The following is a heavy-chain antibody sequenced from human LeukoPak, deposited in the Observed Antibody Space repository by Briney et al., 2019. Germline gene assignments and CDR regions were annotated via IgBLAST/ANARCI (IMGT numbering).Heavy chain of an antibody. Sequence: PGGSLRLSCAASGFTFSSYSMHWVRQAPGKGLECVAVISHDGSNKDYADSVKGRITISRDNSKKTLYLQMNSLRVEDTAMYYCARDAGGFRLGELYHYYYYGMDVWGQGTPVTVSS. CDR2: ISHDGSNK. V-gene: IGHV3-30*04. J-gene: IGHJ6*02. CDR1: GFTFSSYS. D-gene: IGHD3-16*01. CDR3: ARDAGGFRLGELYHYYYYGMDV.